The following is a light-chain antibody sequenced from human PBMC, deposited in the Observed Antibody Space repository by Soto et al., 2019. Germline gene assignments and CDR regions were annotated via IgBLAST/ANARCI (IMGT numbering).Light chain of an antibody. CDR2: GNN. V-gene: IGLV1-40*01. CDR3: SSYTRSSTSYV. Sequence: QSVLTQPPSVSGAPGQRVTISCTGSRSNLGAGYDVQWYQQLPGTAPKLLIYGNNNRPSGVPDRFSGSKSGTSASLAITGLQAEDEADYYCSSYTRSSTSYVFGTGTKVTVL. J-gene: IGLJ1*01. CDR1: RSNLGAGYD.